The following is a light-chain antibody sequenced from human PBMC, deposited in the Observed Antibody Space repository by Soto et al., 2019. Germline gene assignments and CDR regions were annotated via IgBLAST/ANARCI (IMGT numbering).Light chain of an antibody. CDR1: QGISNY. J-gene: IGKJ1*01. Sequence: DIQMTQSPSAMSASVGDRVTITCRASQGISNYLAWFQQKPVKGPKRLIYDVSTLKSGVPSRFGGSGSGTEITLTISLLQPEEFANYDCLQNSSYPWTFGKGTTVEIK. CDR2: DVS. CDR3: LQNSSYPWT. V-gene: IGKV1-17*03.